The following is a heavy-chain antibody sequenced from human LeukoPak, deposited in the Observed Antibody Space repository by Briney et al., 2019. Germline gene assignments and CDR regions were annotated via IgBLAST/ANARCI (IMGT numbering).Heavy chain of an antibody. D-gene: IGHD3-22*01. J-gene: IGHJ4*02. Sequence: SQTLSLTCAISGDSVSSNSAAWNWIMQSRSRGLEWLGSTYYRAKWFYYYAVSLKSRITINPDTSNNQFSLQLNSVTPEDTAVYYCARESSGYFGWGQGTLVTVSS. CDR3: ARESSGYFG. V-gene: IGHV6-1*01. CDR2: TYYRAKWFY. CDR1: GDSVSSNSAA.